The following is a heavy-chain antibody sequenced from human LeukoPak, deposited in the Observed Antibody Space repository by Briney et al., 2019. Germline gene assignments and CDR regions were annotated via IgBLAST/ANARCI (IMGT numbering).Heavy chain of an antibody. CDR3: ARDVGEYCSSTNCYASHY. D-gene: IGHD2-2*01. V-gene: IGHV1-2*02. CDR2: INPYSSGT. CDR1: GYTFTGYY. J-gene: IGHJ4*02. Sequence: ASVKVSCKASGYTFTGYYIYWVRQAPGQGLEWMGWINPYSSGTNYAQKFQGGVTMTRDTSITTAYMELSSLRSDDTAVYYCARDVGEYCSSTNCYASHYWGQGTLVTVSS.